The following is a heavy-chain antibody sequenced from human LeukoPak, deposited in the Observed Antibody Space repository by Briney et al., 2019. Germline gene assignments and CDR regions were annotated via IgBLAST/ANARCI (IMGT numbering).Heavy chain of an antibody. CDR2: INSDGSRI. J-gene: IGHJ3*02. CDR3: ARVRECLQYHAFDI. Sequence: QTGGSLRLSCAASGFTFSSYAMSWVRQAPGKGLVWVSRINSDGSRIDYADSVKGRFTISRDNAKNTLYVQMNSLRAEDTAVYYCARVRECLQYHAFDIWGQGTMVTVSS. D-gene: IGHD5-24*01. V-gene: IGHV3-74*01. CDR1: GFTFSSYA.